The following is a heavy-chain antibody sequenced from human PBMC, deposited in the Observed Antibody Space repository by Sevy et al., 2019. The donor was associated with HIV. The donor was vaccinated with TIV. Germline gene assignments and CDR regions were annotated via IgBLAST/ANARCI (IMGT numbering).Heavy chain of an antibody. CDR1: GFTFSDYY. Sequence: GGSVRRSCAASGFTFSDYYMSWIRQAPGKGREWVSYISNSGSTIYYADSVNGRFTISRDNAKNSLYLQMNSLRAEDTAVYYCARAITLTTFPYYGMDVWGQGTTVTVSS. D-gene: IGHD1-7*01. J-gene: IGHJ6*02. CDR2: ISNSGSTI. V-gene: IGHV3-11*01. CDR3: ARAITLTTFPYYGMDV.